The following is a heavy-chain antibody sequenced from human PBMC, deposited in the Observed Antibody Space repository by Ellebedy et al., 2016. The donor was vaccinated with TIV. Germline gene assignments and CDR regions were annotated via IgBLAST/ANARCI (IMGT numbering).Heavy chain of an antibody. CDR2: ISAYNRNT. D-gene: IGHD6-13*01. J-gene: IGHJ4*02. V-gene: IGHV1-18*01. CDR1: GYDFGSYS. CDR3: ATSATFIAGGRADY. Sequence: AASVKVSCKASGYDFGSYSIAWVRQAPGQAPEWMGGISAYNRNTHYAQKLQDRVTMTTDTSTSTAYMELRSLRSDDTAVYYCATSATFIAGGRADYWGQGTLDTVSS.